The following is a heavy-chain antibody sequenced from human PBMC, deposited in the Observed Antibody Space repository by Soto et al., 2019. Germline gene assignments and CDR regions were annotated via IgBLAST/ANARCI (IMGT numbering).Heavy chain of an antibody. J-gene: IGHJ4*02. CDR2: MNQDGSQI. D-gene: IGHD2-2*02. Sequence: EVHVVESGAGLVQPGGSLRLSCAVSGFTFSNYWMTWVRQAPGKGLEWVAYMNQDGSQIYYVGSLRGRFTISRDNSKNSLYLQMNSLRVDDTAVYYCTRDRGPNTLDYWGQGTLVTGSS. V-gene: IGHV3-7*01. CDR3: TRDRGPNTLDY. CDR1: GFTFSNYW.